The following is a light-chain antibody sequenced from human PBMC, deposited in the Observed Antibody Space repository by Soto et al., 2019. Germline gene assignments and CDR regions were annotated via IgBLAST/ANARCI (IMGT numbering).Light chain of an antibody. CDR3: CSFIGGYPNFV. CDR2: GVT. Sequence: QSALTQPRSVSGSPGQSVTISCTGSSSDVGFYNYVSWYQHHPDKAPKLIIYGVTQRPSGVPDRFSGSKSGNTASLTISGLQPEDEADYYCCSFIGGYPNFVFGTETKVTVL. V-gene: IGLV2-11*01. J-gene: IGLJ1*01. CDR1: SSDVGFYNY.